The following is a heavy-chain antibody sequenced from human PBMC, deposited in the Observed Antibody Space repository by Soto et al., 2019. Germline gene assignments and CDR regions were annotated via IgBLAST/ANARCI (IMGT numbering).Heavy chain of an antibody. Sequence: SETLSLTCAVYGGSFSGYYWSRIRQPPGKGLEWIGEINHSGSTNYNPSLKSRVTISVDTSKNQFSLKLSSVTAADTAVYYCARGIRSRYYGSGSYKIFYMDVWGKGTTVTVSS. CDR1: GGSFSGYY. V-gene: IGHV4-34*01. CDR3: ARGIRSRYYGSGSYKIFYMDV. J-gene: IGHJ6*03. D-gene: IGHD3-10*01. CDR2: INHSGST.